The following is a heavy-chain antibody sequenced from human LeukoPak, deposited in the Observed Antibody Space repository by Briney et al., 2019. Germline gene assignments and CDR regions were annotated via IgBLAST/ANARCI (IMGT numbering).Heavy chain of an antibody. V-gene: IGHV4-4*07. CDR3: ARGPYSYDSSGAFDI. D-gene: IGHD3-22*01. CDR2: INTSGST. J-gene: IGHJ3*02. Sequence: PSETLSLTCTVSGASISSYYWSWIRQSAGKGLEWIGRINTSGSTNYNPSLKSRVTMSLDTSKKQFSLKLSSVTAADTAVYFCARGPYSYDSSGAFDIWGQGTMVTVSS. CDR1: GASISSYY.